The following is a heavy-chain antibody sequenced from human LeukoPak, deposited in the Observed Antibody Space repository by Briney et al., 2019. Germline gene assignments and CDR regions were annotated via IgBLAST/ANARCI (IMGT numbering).Heavy chain of an antibody. CDR3: ARGSGPGGY. D-gene: IGHD3-10*01. CDR1: GGSFSGYY. V-gene: IGHV4-34*01. CDR2: INHSGST. Sequence: PSETLSLTCAVYGGSFSGYYWSWIRQPPGKGLEWIGEINHSGSTNYNPSLKSRVTISVDTSKNQFSLKLSSVTAADTAVYYCARGSGPGGYWGRGTLVTVSS. J-gene: IGHJ4*02.